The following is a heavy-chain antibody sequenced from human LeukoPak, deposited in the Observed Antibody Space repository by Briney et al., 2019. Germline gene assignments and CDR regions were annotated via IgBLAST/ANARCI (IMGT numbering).Heavy chain of an antibody. CDR2: ISSSGSTI. CDR1: GFTFSDYY. D-gene: IGHD6-19*01. CDR3: ARTYSGWYRGFFVGAYYFDY. J-gene: IGHJ4*02. Sequence: PGGSLRLSCAASGFTFSDYYMSWIRQAPGKGLEWVSYISSSGSTIYYADSVKGRFTISRDNAKNSLYLQMNSLRAEDTAVDYCARTYSGWYRGFFVGAYYFDYWGQGTLVTVSS. V-gene: IGHV3-11*01.